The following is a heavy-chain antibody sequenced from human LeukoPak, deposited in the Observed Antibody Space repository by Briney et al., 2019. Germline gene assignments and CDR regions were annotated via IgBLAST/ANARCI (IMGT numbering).Heavy chain of an antibody. CDR3: AKDVESAYDCSGYYSPFDS. CDR2: ISYDGSNK. J-gene: IGHJ4*02. CDR1: GFTFSSYE. V-gene: IGHV3-30*04. D-gene: IGHD3-22*01. Sequence: PGGSLRLSCAASGFTFSSYEMNWVRQAPGKGLEWVALISYDGSNKYYADSVKARFIISRDNSKNTVYLQMNSLRAEDTAVYYCAKDVESAYDCSGYYSPFDSWAQGTLVTVSS.